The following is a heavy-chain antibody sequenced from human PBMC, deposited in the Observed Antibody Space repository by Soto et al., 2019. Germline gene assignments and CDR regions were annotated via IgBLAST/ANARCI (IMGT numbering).Heavy chain of an antibody. CDR2: IWYDGSNK. J-gene: IGHJ4*02. CDR3: ARDHGAGTFDY. Sequence: QVQLVESGGGVVQPGRSLRLSCAASGFTFSSYGMHWVRQAPGKGLEWVAVIWYDGSNKYYADSVKGRFTISRDNSKNTLYLQMNSLRVEDTAVYYCARDHGAGTFDYWGQGTLVTVSS. CDR1: GFTFSSYG. D-gene: IGHD6-19*01. V-gene: IGHV3-33*01.